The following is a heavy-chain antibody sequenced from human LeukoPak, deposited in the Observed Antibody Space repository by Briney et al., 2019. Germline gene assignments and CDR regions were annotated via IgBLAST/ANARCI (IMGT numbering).Heavy chain of an antibody. D-gene: IGHD6-19*01. J-gene: IGHJ6*02. CDR1: GFTFSRYS. Sequence: PGRSLRLSCAASGFTFSRYSINWVRQAPGKGLEWVSYITSSSSAIYYSDSVKGRFTTSRDNAKNSLYLQMNSLRAEDTAVYYCARTGAEWLASYYYYAMDVWGQGTTVTVSS. CDR2: ITSSSSAI. CDR3: ARTGAEWLASYYYYAMDV. V-gene: IGHV3-48*04.